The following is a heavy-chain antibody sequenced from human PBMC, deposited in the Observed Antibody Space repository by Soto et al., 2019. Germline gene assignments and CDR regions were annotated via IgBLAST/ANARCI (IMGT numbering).Heavy chain of an antibody. D-gene: IGHD2-2*01. Sequence: GSLRLSCAASGFTFSSYAMSWVRQAPGKGLEWVSAISGSGGSTYYADSVKGRFTISRDNSKNTLYLQMNSLRAEDTAVYYCAKDQKIVVVPAAISSDDAFDIWGQGTMVTVSS. CDR2: ISGSGGST. V-gene: IGHV3-23*01. J-gene: IGHJ3*02. CDR3: AKDQKIVVVPAAISSDDAFDI. CDR1: GFTFSSYA.